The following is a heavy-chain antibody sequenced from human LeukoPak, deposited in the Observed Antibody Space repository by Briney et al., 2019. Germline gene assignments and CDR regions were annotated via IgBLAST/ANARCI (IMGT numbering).Heavy chain of an antibody. J-gene: IGHJ4*02. CDR2: FDPEDGET. CDR1: GYTLTELS. CDR3: ATSHDYGAHFDY. Sequence: ASVKVSCKVSGYTLTELSMHWVRQAPGKGLEWMGGFDPEDGETIYAQKFQGRVTMTEDTSTDTAYIELSSLRSEDTAVYYCATSHDYGAHFDYWGQGTLVTVSS. V-gene: IGHV1-24*01. D-gene: IGHD4-17*01.